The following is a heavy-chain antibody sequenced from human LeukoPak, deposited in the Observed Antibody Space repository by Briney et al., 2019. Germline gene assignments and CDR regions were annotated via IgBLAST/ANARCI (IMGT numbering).Heavy chain of an antibody. J-gene: IGHJ4*02. V-gene: IGHV1-18*01. Sequence: ASVKVSCKASGYTFTSYGISWVRQAPGQGLEWMGWLSAYNGNTNYAQKLQGRVTMTTDTSTSTAYMELRSLRSDDTAVYYCASGNDDFWSGYYSPHYWGQGTLVTVSS. D-gene: IGHD3-3*01. CDR1: GYTFTSYG. CDR3: ASGNDDFWSGYYSPHY. CDR2: LSAYNGNT.